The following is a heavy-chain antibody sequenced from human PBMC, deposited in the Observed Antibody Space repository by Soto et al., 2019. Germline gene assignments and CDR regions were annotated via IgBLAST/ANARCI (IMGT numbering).Heavy chain of an antibody. CDR1: GFTFSSYA. Sequence: QVQLVESGGGVVQPERSLRLSCTASGFTFSSYAMHWVRQAPGKGLEWVAVISYDGSNKYYADSVKGRFTISRDNSKNTMYLQMNSLRVEDTAVYDCARPYSSGWYGDLDYWGQGTLVTVSS. CDR2: ISYDGSNK. J-gene: IGHJ4*02. CDR3: ARPYSSGWYGDLDY. V-gene: IGHV3-30-3*01. D-gene: IGHD6-19*01.